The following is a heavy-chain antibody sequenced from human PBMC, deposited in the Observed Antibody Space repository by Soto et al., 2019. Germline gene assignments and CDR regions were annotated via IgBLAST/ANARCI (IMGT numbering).Heavy chain of an antibody. D-gene: IGHD6-13*01. Sequence: GGSLRLSCAASGFTFSSYGMHWVRQAPGKGLEWVAVIWYDGSNKYYADSVKGRFTISRDNSKNTLYLQMNSLRAEDTAVYYCARGGGIAAADALDYWGQGTLVTVSS. J-gene: IGHJ4*02. CDR1: GFTFSSYG. CDR3: ARGGGIAAADALDY. CDR2: IWYDGSNK. V-gene: IGHV3-33*01.